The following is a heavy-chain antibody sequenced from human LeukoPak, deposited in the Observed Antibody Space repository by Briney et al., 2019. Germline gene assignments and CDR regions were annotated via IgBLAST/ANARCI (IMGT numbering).Heavy chain of an antibody. Sequence: PGGSLRLSCAASAFPFSSNWMTWVRQAQGKGLEWVGNIKQDGGEKYYGDSVRGRFTISRDNAKNSLYLQMNSLRAEDTAVYYCGRMLNNWIAPWGQGTLVTVSS. CDR3: GRMLNNWIAP. V-gene: IGHV3-7*01. CDR2: IKQDGGEK. D-gene: IGHD3-10*02. CDR1: AFPFSSNW. J-gene: IGHJ5*02.